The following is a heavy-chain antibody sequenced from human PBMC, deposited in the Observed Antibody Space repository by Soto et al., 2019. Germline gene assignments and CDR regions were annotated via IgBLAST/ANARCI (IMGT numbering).Heavy chain of an antibody. V-gene: IGHV3-23*01. Sequence: EVQLLESGGGLVQPGGSLRLSCAASGFTFSNYAMTWVRQAPGKGLEWVSSITGGIGGTTYYADSVKGRFTISRDSAKNTLYLQMNSLRVEDTAVYYCAKRLGFGGVIVTKAGLDYWGQGALVTVSS. CDR2: ITGGIGGTT. CDR1: GFTFSNYA. CDR3: AKRLGFGGVIVTKAGLDY. J-gene: IGHJ4*02. D-gene: IGHD3-16*02.